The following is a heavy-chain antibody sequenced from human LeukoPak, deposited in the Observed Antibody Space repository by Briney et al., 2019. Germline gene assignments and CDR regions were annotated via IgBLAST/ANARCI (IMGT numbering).Heavy chain of an antibody. V-gene: IGHV4-39*01. J-gene: IGHJ4*02. CDR2: IYHSGST. CDR1: GGSISSSSYY. D-gene: IGHD5-18*01. Sequence: PSETLSLTCTVSGGSISSSSYYWGWIRQPPGKGLEWIGSIYHSGSTYYNPSLKSRVTISVDTSKNQFSLKLRSVTAADTAVYYCARQDLDTAIDYWGQGTLVTVSS. CDR3: ARQDLDTAIDY.